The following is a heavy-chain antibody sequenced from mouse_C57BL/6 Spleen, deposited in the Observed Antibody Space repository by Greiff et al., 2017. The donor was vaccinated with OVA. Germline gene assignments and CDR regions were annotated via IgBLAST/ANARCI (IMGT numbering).Heavy chain of an antibody. V-gene: IGHV1-52*01. Sequence: VPLQQSGAELVRPGSSVKLSCKASGYTFTSYWMDLVKQRPIQGLERIGNIDPSDSETHYNQKFQDKATLTVDKSSSTAYMQLSSLTSEDSAVYYCASQTAQATYWGQGTLVTVS. J-gene: IGHJ3*01. CDR2: IDPSDSET. CDR3: ASQTAQATY. D-gene: IGHD3-2*02. CDR1: GYTFTSYW.